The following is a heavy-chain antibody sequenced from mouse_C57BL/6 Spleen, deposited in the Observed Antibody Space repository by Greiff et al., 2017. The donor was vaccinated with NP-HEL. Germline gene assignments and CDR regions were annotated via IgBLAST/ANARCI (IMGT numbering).Heavy chain of an antibody. CDR1: GYAFSSSW. D-gene: IGHD2-14*01. Sequence: VQRVESGPELVKPGASVKISCKASGYAFSSSWMNWVKQRPGKGLEWIGRIYPGDGDTNYNGKFKGKATLTADKSSSTAYMQLSSLTSEDSAVYFCARERLGNYDDYWGQGTTLTVSS. J-gene: IGHJ2*01. CDR3: ARERLGNYDDY. V-gene: IGHV1-82*01. CDR2: IYPGDGDT.